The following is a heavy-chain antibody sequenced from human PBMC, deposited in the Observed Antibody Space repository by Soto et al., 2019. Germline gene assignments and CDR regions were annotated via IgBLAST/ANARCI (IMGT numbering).Heavy chain of an antibody. D-gene: IGHD5-12*01. CDR2: ISYDGSNK. CDR1: GFTFSSYG. V-gene: IGHV3-30*18. J-gene: IGHJ4*02. CDR3: AKGGMATTYFDY. Sequence: QVQLVESGGGVVQPGRSLRLSCAASGFTFSSYGMHWVRQAPGKGLEWVAVISYDGSNKYYADSVKGRFTISRDNSKNTLYLQMNSLRAEHTAVYYCAKGGMATTYFDYWGQGTLVTVSS.